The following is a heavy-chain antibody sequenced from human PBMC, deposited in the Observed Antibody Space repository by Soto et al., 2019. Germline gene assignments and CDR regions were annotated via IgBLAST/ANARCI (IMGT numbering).Heavy chain of an antibody. CDR2: IYYSGST. J-gene: IGHJ4*02. V-gene: IGHV4-31*03. Sequence: TSETLSLTCTVSGGSISSGGYYWSWIRQHPGKGLEWIGYIYYSGSTYYNPSLKSRVTISVDTSKNQFSLKLSSVTAADTAVYYCARVERITMVRGVRGPVGNFDYWGQGTLVTVSS. CDR3: ARVERITMVRGVRGPVGNFDY. D-gene: IGHD3-10*01. CDR1: GGSISSGGYY.